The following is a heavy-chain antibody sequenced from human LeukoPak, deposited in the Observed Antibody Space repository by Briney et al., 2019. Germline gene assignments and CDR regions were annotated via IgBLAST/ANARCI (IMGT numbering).Heavy chain of an antibody. CDR1: GYTLTELS. Sequence: ASVKVSCKVSGYTLTELSMHCVRQAPGKGLEWMGGFDPEDGETIYAQKFQGRVTMTEDTSTHTAYMELSSLRAEDTAVYYCATGITMVRGVMFYWGQGTLVTVSS. CDR2: FDPEDGET. CDR3: ATGITMVRGVMFY. J-gene: IGHJ4*02. D-gene: IGHD3-10*01. V-gene: IGHV1-24*01.